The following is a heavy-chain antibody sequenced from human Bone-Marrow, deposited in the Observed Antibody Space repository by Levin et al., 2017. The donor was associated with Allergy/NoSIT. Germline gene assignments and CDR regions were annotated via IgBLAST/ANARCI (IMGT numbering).Heavy chain of an antibody. J-gene: IGHJ4*02. D-gene: IGHD3-9*01. Sequence: SVKVSCKASGGTFSSYTISWVRQAPGQGLEWMGRIIPILGIANYAQKFQGRVTITADKSTSTAYMELSSLRSEDTAVYYCARGIGVPYYDILTGYYPLFYWGQGTLVTVSS. CDR3: ARGIGVPYYDILTGYYPLFY. V-gene: IGHV1-69*02. CDR1: GGTFSSYT. CDR2: IIPILGIA.